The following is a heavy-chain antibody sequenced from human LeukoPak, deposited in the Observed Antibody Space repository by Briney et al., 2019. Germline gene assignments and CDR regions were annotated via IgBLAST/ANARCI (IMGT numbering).Heavy chain of an antibody. CDR2: INEDGSTT. D-gene: IGHD1-7*01. CDR3: ARDRLELTEFDY. CDR1: GFSFSRYW. Sequence: GGSLRLSCAASGFSFSRYWMHWVRHSPGKGLVWVSRINEDGSTTTYADSVKGRFTISRDNAKNSLYLQMDSLRAEDTAVYYCARDRLELTEFDYWGQGTLVTVSS. J-gene: IGHJ4*02. V-gene: IGHV3-74*03.